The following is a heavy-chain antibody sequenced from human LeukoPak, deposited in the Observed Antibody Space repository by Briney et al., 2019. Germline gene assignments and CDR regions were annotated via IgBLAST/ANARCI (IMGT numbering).Heavy chain of an antibody. CDR3: ARVSCDYTTCKYPFDY. CDR1: GFTFSSYW. Sequence: PGGSLRLSCAASGFTFSSYWMHWVRQAPGQGLVWLSRHSTDGSSTDYADSVKGRFTISRDNAKNTPYLQMNSLRAEDTAVYYCARVSCDYTTCKYPFDYWGQGTLVTVSS. CDR2: HSTDGSST. V-gene: IGHV3-74*01. D-gene: IGHD3-3*01. J-gene: IGHJ4*02.